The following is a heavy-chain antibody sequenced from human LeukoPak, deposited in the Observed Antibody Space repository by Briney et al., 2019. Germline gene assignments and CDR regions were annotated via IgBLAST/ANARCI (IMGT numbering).Heavy chain of an antibody. D-gene: IGHD3-16*01. Sequence: GGSLRLSCAASGFAFRSYGMHWVRQAPGKGLEWVAFIPYDGSKEYYADSVKGRFTISRDNSKNSLYLQMNSLRAEDTAVYYCARVLGAYSNVYGPDFDYWGQGTLVTVSS. V-gene: IGHV3-30*02. CDR3: ARVLGAYSNVYGPDFDY. CDR1: GFAFRSYG. J-gene: IGHJ4*02. CDR2: IPYDGSKE.